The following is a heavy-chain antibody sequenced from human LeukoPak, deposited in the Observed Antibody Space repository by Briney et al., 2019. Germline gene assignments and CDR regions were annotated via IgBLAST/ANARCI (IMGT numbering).Heavy chain of an antibody. CDR2: IYTSGST. Sequence: SETLSLTCTVSGGSISSYYWSWIRQPAGKGLEWIGRIYTSGSTNYNPSLKSRVTMSVDTSKSQFSLKLSSVTAADTAVYYCARGAIFGVVIKRMGDYFDYWGQGTLVTVSS. D-gene: IGHD3-3*01. CDR1: GGSISSYY. V-gene: IGHV4-4*07. CDR3: ARGAIFGVVIKRMGDYFDY. J-gene: IGHJ4*02.